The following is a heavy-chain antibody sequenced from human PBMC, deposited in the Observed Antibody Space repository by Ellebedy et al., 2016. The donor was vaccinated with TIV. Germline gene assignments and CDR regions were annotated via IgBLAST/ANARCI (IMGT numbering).Heavy chain of an antibody. CDR1: GGSISSSSYY. CDR2: IYYSGST. Sequence: SETLSLTCTVSGGSISSSSYYWGWIRQPPGKGLEWIGSIYYSGSTYYNPSLKSRVTISVDTSKNQFSLKLSSVTAADTAVYYCARPCRSGWYPFDYWGQGTLVTVSS. V-gene: IGHV4-39*07. CDR3: ARPCRSGWYPFDY. D-gene: IGHD6-19*01. J-gene: IGHJ4*02.